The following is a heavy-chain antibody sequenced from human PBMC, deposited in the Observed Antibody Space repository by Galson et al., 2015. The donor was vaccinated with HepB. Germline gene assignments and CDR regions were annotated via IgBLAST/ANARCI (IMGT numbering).Heavy chain of an antibody. V-gene: IGHV4-61*08. Sequence: ETLSLTCTVSGGSISSGGYYWSWIRQHPGKGLEWIGYIYYSGSTYYNPSLKTRVTMSVDTSKNQFSLRLSSMTAADTAVYYCARELASAGGIDYWGQGALVTVSS. J-gene: IGHJ4*02. D-gene: IGHD3-16*01. CDR2: IYYSGST. CDR1: GGSISSGGYY. CDR3: ARELASAGGIDY.